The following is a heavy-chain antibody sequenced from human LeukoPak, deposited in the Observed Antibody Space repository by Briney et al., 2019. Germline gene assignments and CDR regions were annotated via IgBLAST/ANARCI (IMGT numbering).Heavy chain of an antibody. CDR3: ATIAARLGYYGMDV. V-gene: IGHV1-24*01. CDR2: FDPEDGET. J-gene: IGHJ6*02. D-gene: IGHD6-6*01. Sequence: ASVTVSCTVSGYTLTELSMHWVRQAPGKGLEWMGGFDPEDGETIYAQKFQGRVTMTEDTSTDTAYMELSSLRSEDTAVYYCATIAARLGYYGMDVWGQGTTVTVSS. CDR1: GYTLTELS.